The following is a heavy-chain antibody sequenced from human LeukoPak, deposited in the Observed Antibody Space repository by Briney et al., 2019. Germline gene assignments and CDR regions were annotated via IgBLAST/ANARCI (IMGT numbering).Heavy chain of an antibody. CDR2: IYHSGST. CDR3: ARDLSGPYYYYYYGMDV. D-gene: IGHD6-19*01. Sequence: PSETLSLTCAVSGGSISSSNWWSWVRQPPGKGLEWIGEIYHSGSTNYNPSLKSRVTISVDKSKNQFSLKLSSVTAADTAVYYCARDLSGPYYYYYYGMDVWGQGTTVTVSS. CDR1: GGSISSSNW. V-gene: IGHV4-4*02. J-gene: IGHJ6*02.